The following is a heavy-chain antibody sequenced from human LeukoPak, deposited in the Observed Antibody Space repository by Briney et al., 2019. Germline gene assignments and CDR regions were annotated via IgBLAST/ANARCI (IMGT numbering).Heavy chain of an antibody. CDR3: ARQARDYYYYYMDV. J-gene: IGHJ6*03. CDR1: RGTFSSYA. CDR2: IIPIFGTA. Sequence: ASVKVSCKASRGTFSSYAISWVRQAPGHGLEWMGRIIPIFGTANYAQKFQGRVTSTADKSTSTAYMELSSLRSEDTAVYYCARQARDYYYYYMDVWGKGTTVTVSS. V-gene: IGHV1-69*06.